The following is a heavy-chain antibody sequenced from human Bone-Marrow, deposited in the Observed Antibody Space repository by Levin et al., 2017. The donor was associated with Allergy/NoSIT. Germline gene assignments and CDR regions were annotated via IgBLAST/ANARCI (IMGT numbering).Heavy chain of an antibody. J-gene: IGHJ4*02. Sequence: GESLKISCKASGYTFTSYGISWVRQAPGQGLEWMGWISAYNGNTNYAQKLQGRVTMTTDTSTSTAYMELRSLRSDDTAVYYCARDAPLLINLQTQAHYDIGLGHYWGQGTLVTVSS. V-gene: IGHV1-18*01. CDR3: ARDAPLLINLQTQAHYDIGLGHY. CDR1: GYTFTSYG. D-gene: IGHD3-9*01. CDR2: ISAYNGNT.